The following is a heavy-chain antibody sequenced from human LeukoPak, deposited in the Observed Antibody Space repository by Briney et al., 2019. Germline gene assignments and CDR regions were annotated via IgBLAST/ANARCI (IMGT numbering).Heavy chain of an antibody. V-gene: IGHV3-48*03. CDR1: GFTFSNYE. CDR2: ISRGGTTT. CDR3: ARAQDITNYYYALDV. J-gene: IGHJ6*02. Sequence: GGSLRLSCAASGFTFSNYEMNWVRQAPGRGLDWVSYISRGGTTTSYAASVKGRFTVSRDNAKNSLFLQVNSLRADDTAIYYCARAQDITNYYYALDVWGQGTTVTVSS. D-gene: IGHD2-15*01.